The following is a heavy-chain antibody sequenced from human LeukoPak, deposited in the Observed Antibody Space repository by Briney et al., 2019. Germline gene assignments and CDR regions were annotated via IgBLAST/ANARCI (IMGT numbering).Heavy chain of an antibody. CDR1: GDSISSGRYY. CDR2: IYSSGST. D-gene: IGHD2/OR15-2a*01. V-gene: IGHV4-61*02. Sequence: PSQTLSLTCTVSGDSISSGRYYWSWLRQPGGKGLEWIGRIYSSGSTNYNSSLKSRVTISVDTSKNQFSLKLSSVTAADTAVYYCARHTNIVWFDYWGQGTLVTVSS. CDR3: ARHTNIVWFDY. J-gene: IGHJ4*02.